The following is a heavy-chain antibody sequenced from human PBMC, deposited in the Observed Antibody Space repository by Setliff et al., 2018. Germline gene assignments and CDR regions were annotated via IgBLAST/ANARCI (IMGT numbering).Heavy chain of an antibody. CDR2: LHTSGTT. CDR3: ARDNTIVGATDY. V-gene: IGHV4-61*02. Sequence: SETLSLTCAVSGGSITSGSYYWSWIRQPAGEGLEWIGRLHTSGTTDYNPSLKGRVTISADTSTNHFSLKLTSVAAADTAVYYCARDNTIVGATDYWGQGALVTVSS. D-gene: IGHD1-26*01. J-gene: IGHJ4*02. CDR1: GGSITSGSYY.